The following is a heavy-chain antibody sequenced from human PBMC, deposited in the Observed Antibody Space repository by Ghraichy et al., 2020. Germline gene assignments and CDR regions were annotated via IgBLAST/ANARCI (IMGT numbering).Heavy chain of an antibody. Sequence: SVKVSCKASGGTFSSYAISWVRQAPGQGLEWMGGIIPIFGTANYAQKFQGRVTITADESTSTAYMELSSLRSEDTAVYYCARLGDTAMGGVVDYYYYGMDVWGQGTTVTVSS. J-gene: IGHJ6*02. CDR3: ARLGDTAMGGVVDYYYYGMDV. D-gene: IGHD5-18*01. CDR2: IIPIFGTA. CDR1: GGTFSSYA. V-gene: IGHV1-69*13.